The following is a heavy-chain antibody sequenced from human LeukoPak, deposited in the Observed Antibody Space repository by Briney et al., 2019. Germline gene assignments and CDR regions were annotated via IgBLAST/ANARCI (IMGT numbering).Heavy chain of an antibody. CDR3: AREGDSSGFDY. D-gene: IGHD3-22*01. CDR1: RGTFSSYA. J-gene: IGHJ4*02. V-gene: IGHV1-69*04. CDR2: IIPILGIA. Sequence: AVKVSCKASRGTFSSYAISWVRQAPGQGLEWMGRIIPILGIANYAQKFQGRVTITADKSTSTGYMELSRLRSEDTAVYYCAREGDSSGFDYWGQGTLVTVSS.